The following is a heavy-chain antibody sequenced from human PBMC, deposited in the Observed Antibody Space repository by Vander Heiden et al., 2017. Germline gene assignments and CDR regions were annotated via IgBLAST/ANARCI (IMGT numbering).Heavy chain of an antibody. D-gene: IGHD4-17*01. V-gene: IGHV1-18*01. CDR2: ISVYNGDT. CDR1: GYAFSTDA. Sequence: QAPLVQSGSEVKKPWASLTASRKAPGYAFSTDAITWVRQPPGQGLEWMGWISVYNGDTSYAQSLQDRVTMTTDTSTSTAYMELRSLRSDDTAVYYCARQNEVTTVSYYYHYAMDVWGQGTTVTVSS. CDR3: ARQNEVTTVSYYYHYAMDV. J-gene: IGHJ6*02.